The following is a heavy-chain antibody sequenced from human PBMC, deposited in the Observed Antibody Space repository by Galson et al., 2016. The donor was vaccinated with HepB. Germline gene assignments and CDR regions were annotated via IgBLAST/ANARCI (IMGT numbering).Heavy chain of an antibody. Sequence: SLRLSCAASGFTFRGYAMHWVRQAPGKGLEWVAIISYDGSKTYYADSVKGRFTISRDNSKSALFLQMDSLRPDDTALYYCAREGAPQHSSSWYSSDSWGQGVLVTVFS. D-gene: IGHD6-13*01. CDR2: ISYDGSKT. V-gene: IGHV3-30*04. CDR3: AREGAPQHSSSWYSSDS. J-gene: IGHJ5*01. CDR1: GFTFRGYA.